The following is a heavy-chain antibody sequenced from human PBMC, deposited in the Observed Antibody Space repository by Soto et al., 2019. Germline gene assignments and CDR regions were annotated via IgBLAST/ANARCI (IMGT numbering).Heavy chain of an antibody. Sequence: SETLSLTCTVSGGSISSKNSYWGWIRQPPGKGLEWIGSMSYNGNTYYNPSLKSRVTISVDTSKDQFSLNLTSMTAADTAVYYCARQDFDFSRGYYIRWFDPGPGNPGHRLL. D-gene: IGHD3-3*01. CDR1: GGSISSKNSY. V-gene: IGHV4-39*01. CDR3: ARQDFDFSRGYYIRWFDP. CDR2: MSYNGNT. J-gene: IGHJ5*02.